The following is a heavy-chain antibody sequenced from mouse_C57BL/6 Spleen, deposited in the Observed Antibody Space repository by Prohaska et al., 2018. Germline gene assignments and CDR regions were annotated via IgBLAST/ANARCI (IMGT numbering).Heavy chain of an antibody. CDR2: INLRSGNT. CDR3: AIAGITTTRYAMDY. D-gene: IGHD1-1*01. J-gene: IGHJ4*01. V-gene: IGHV1-81*01. CDR1: GYTLTSYG. Sequence: SVKLSCKASGYTLTSYGISWVKQRTGQGLEWIGEINLRSGNTYYNVKFKGKATLTADKSSSTAYMELRSLTSEDSAVYFCAIAGITTTRYAMDYWAQGTSVTVSS.